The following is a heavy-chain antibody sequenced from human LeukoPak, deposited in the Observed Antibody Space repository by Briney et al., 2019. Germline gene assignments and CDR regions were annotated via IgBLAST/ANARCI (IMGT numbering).Heavy chain of an antibody. J-gene: IGHJ6*02. CDR3: ARIRSGYTNYYGMDV. CDR1: GFSLTTLGMC. Sequence: SGPTLANPTQTLTLTCTFSGFSLTTLGMCVNWIRQPPGKALEWLVRFDWNDDKYYSTSLKTRLTISKDTSKNQVVLTMTDMDPLDTATYYCARIRSGYTNYYGMDVWGQGTTVTVSS. CDR2: FDWNDDK. D-gene: IGHD6-13*01. V-gene: IGHV2-70*11.